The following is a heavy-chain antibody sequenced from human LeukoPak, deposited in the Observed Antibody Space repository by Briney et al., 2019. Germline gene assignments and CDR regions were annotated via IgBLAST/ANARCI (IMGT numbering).Heavy chain of an antibody. V-gene: IGHV1-58*01. CDR2: IFVGSGNT. Sequence: SVKVSCKASGFTFTSSAVQWVRQARGQRLEWIGWIFVGSGNTNYAQKFQERVTITRDMSTSTAYMELSSLRSEDTAVYYCAAAPGYCSSTSCHHYYYYGTDVWGKGTTVTVSS. D-gene: IGHD2-2*01. CDR1: GFTFTSSA. J-gene: IGHJ6*04. CDR3: AAAPGYCSSTSCHHYYYYGTDV.